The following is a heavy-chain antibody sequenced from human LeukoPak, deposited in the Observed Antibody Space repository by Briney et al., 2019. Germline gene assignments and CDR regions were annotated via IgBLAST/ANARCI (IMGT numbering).Heavy chain of an antibody. CDR1: GGSISSYY. D-gene: IGHD6-19*01. CDR3: ARVQQWLVIDY. CDR2: IYYSGST. J-gene: IGHJ4*02. Sequence: PSETLSLTCAVSGGSISSYYWSWIRQPPGKGLEWIGYIYYSGSTNYNPSLKSRVTISVDTSKNQFSLKLSSVTAADTAVYYCARVQQWLVIDYWGQGTLVTVSS. V-gene: IGHV4-59*01.